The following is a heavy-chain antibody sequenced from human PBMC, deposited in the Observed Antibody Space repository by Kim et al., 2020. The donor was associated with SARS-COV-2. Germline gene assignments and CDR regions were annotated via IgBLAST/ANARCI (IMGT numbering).Heavy chain of an antibody. CDR1: GYTFTSYG. CDR3: ARALGFMVRGVMDY. Sequence: ASVKVSCKASGYTFTSYGISWVRQAPGQGLEWMGWISAYNGHTNYAQKLQGRVTMTTDTSTSTAYMELRSLRSDDTAVYYCARALGFMVRGVMDYWGQGTLVTVSS. D-gene: IGHD3-10*01. CDR2: ISAYNGHT. J-gene: IGHJ4*02. V-gene: IGHV1-18*04.